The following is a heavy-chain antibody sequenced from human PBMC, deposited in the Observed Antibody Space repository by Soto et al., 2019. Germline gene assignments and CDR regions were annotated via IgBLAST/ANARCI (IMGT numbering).Heavy chain of an antibody. V-gene: IGHV4-59*08. CDR1: GGSISSYY. CDR2: IYYSGST. CDR3: ARRYGCAFDI. Sequence: QVQLQESGPGLVKPSETLSLTCTVSGGSISSYYWSWIRQPPGKGLEWIGYIYYSGSTNYNPSLRSRVTISVDTSNTQFALRLSSVTAADTAVYYCARRYGCAFDICGQGTMVTVSS. J-gene: IGHJ3*02. D-gene: IGHD3-16*01.